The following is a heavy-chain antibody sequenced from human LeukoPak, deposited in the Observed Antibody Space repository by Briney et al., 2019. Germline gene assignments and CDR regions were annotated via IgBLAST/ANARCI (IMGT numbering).Heavy chain of an antibody. CDR2: INPSGGST. D-gene: IGHD2-8*02. CDR1: GYTFTSYY. V-gene: IGHV1-46*01. CDR3: ARDFRAAVVSMKFDP. J-gene: IGHJ5*02. Sequence: ASVKVSCKASGYTFTSYYMHWVRQAPGQGLEWMGIINPSGGSTSYAQKFQGRVTMTRDTSTSTVYMELSSLRSEDTAVYYCARDFRAAVVSMKFDPWGQGTLVTVSS.